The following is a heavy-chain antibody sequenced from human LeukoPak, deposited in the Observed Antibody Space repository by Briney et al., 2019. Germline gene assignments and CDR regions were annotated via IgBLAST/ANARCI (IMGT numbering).Heavy chain of an antibody. CDR3: AKGLYDILTGEFCDY. J-gene: IGHJ4*02. V-gene: IGHV3-30*18. D-gene: IGHD3-9*01. CDR1: GFTVSSYG. Sequence: GGSLRLSCAASGFTVSSYGMHWVRQAPGKGLEWVAVISYDGSNKYYADSVKGRFTISRDNSKNTLYLQMNSLRAEDTAVYYCAKGLYDILTGEFCDYWGQGTLVTVTS. CDR2: ISYDGSNK.